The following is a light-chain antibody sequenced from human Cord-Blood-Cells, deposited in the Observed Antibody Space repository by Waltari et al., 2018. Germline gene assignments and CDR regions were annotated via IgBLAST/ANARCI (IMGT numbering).Light chain of an antibody. CDR2: DAS. Sequence: DIQMTQSPSTLSASVGDRVTITCRASQSISSWLAWYQQKPGKAPKLLIYDASSLESGVPSRFSGSASGTEFTLTISSLQPDDFATDYCQQYNSYWTFGQGTKVESK. V-gene: IGKV1-5*01. CDR1: QSISSW. CDR3: QQYNSYWT. J-gene: IGKJ1*01.